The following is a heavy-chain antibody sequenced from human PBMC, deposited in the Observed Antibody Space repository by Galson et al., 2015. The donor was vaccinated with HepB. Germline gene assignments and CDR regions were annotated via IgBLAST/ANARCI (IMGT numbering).Heavy chain of an antibody. D-gene: IGHD1-26*01. CDR2: IRSKGYGGTA. CDR3: ISAYGRY. Sequence: SLRLSCAAFEFTFGDYAMSWVRQAPGKGLEWVGFIRSKGYGGTADYAASVKGRFTISRDDSKSIAYLQMNSLKIEDTAVYYCISAYGRYWGQGTLVTVSS. CDR1: EFTFGDYA. V-gene: IGHV3-49*04. J-gene: IGHJ4*02.